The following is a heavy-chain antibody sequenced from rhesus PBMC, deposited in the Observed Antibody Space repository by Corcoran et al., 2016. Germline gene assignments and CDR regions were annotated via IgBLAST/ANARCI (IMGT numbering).Heavy chain of an antibody. Sequence: QVQLQEPGPGLVKPSETLSLTCAVSGGSISSSNWWSWIRQSPGKGLELIGYIYGGSGSTSYNPSLKSRVTISTDTSKNQFSLKLSSVTAADTAVYYCARRGSGWGYFDYWGQGVLVTVSS. J-gene: IGHJ4*01. CDR1: GGSISSSNW. CDR2: IYGGSGST. D-gene: IGHD6-31*01. CDR3: ARRGSGWGYFDY. V-gene: IGHV4S7*01.